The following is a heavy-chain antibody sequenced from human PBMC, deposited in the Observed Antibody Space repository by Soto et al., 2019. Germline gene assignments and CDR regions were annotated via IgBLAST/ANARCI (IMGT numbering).Heavy chain of an antibody. J-gene: IGHJ4*02. CDR3: ARDGEYSSSGSFDY. D-gene: IGHD6-6*01. CDR1: GYTFTSYD. V-gene: IGHV1-8*01. Sequence: ASVKVSCKASGYTFTSYDINWVRQATGQGLEWMGWMNPNSFNTGYAQKFQGRVTMTRDTSISTAYMELSSLRSDDTAVYYCARDGEYSSSGSFDYWGQGTLVTV. CDR2: MNPNSFNT.